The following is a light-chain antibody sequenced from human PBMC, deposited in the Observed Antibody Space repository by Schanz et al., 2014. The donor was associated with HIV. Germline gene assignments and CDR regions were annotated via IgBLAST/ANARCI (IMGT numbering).Light chain of an antibody. CDR1: QSVSSSY. Sequence: EIELTQSPGTLSLSPGERATLSCRASQSVSSSYLAWYQQKPGQAPRLLIYGASSRATGIPDRFRGSGSGTDFTLTISSLEPEDFAVYYCQYFGNSGGTFGGGTKVEIK. J-gene: IGKJ4*01. V-gene: IGKV3-20*01. CDR2: GAS. CDR3: QYFGNSGGT.